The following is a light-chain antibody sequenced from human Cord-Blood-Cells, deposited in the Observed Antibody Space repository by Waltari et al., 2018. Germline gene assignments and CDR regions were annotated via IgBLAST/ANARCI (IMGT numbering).Light chain of an antibody. CDR2: EVG. V-gene: IGLV2-14*01. CDR3: SSCTSSSTRV. Sequence: QSALTQPASVSGSPGQSITISCTGTSSDVGGYNYVSWYQQHPGKAPKLMIYEVGNRPSGVSRRFSGSESGNTASLTISGLEAEDEADDYCSSCTSSSTRVVGGGTKLTVL. CDR1: SSDVGGYNY. J-gene: IGLJ2*01.